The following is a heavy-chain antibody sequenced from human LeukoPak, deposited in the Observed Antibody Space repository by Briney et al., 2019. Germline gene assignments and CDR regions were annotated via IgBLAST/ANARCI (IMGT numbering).Heavy chain of an antibody. Sequence: GGSLRLSCAASGFTFSSYGMHWVRQAPGKGLEWVAVISYDGSNKYYADSVKGRFTTSRDNSKNTLYLQMNSLRAEDTAVYYCAKGSIAAAGALDYWGQGTLVTVSS. CDR1: GFTFSSYG. J-gene: IGHJ4*02. D-gene: IGHD6-13*01. CDR2: ISYDGSNK. V-gene: IGHV3-30*18. CDR3: AKGSIAAAGALDY.